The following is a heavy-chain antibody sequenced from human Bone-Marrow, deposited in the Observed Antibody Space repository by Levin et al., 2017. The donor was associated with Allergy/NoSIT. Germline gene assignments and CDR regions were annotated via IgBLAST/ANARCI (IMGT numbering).Heavy chain of an antibody. CDR2: MHYSGRR. J-gene: IGHJ5*01. Sequence: SETLSLTCTVSGGSISSSSYYWAWLRQPPGTALEWIGSMHYSGRRNYKPSLRSRVTISVDTSKNYFSLRLTSVTAEDTAVYYCVRHCPCIIDSCYSDSWGQGTLVTVSS. V-gene: IGHV4-39*01. CDR3: VRHCPCIIDSCYSDS. CDR1: GGSISSSSYY. D-gene: IGHD2-21*02.